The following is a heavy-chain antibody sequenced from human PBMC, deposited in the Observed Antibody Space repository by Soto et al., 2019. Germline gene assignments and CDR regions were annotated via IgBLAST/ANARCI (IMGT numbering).Heavy chain of an antibody. Sequence: GGSLRLSCAASGFTFSSYAMSWVRQAPGKGLEWVSAISGSGGSTYYADSVKGRFTISRDNSKNTLYLQMNSLRAEDTAVYYCAKDTLGPWVAVAGTYGHYWGQGTLVTVSS. CDR2: ISGSGGST. CDR1: GFTFSSYA. J-gene: IGHJ4*02. V-gene: IGHV3-23*01. D-gene: IGHD6-19*01. CDR3: AKDTLGPWVAVAGTYGHY.